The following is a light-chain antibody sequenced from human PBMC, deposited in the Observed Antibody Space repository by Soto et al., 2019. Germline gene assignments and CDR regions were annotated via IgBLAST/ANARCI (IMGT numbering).Light chain of an antibody. CDR1: QSVSSK. CDR3: HQYNNWPPYT. CDR2: CSS. V-gene: IGKV3-15*01. Sequence: EIVMTQSPATLSVSPGERATLSCRASQSVSSKLAWYQQKPGQAPRLLIYCSSTRATGIPARFSGSGSGTEFTLTISSLQSEDFAVYYCHQYNNWPPYTFGQGTKLEIK. J-gene: IGKJ2*01.